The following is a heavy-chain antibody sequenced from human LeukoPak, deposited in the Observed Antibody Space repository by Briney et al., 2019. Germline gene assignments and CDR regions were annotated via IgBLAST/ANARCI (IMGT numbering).Heavy chain of an antibody. CDR3: AARIAAAGWFDP. Sequence: GESLKISCQGSGSSFTSYWIGWVRQLPGKGLEWMGIIYPGDSDTRYSPSFQGQVTISADKSISTAYLQWSSLKASDTAMYYCAARIAAAGWFDPWGQGTLVTVSS. CDR2: IYPGDSDT. CDR1: GSSFTSYW. D-gene: IGHD6-13*01. V-gene: IGHV5-51*01. J-gene: IGHJ5*02.